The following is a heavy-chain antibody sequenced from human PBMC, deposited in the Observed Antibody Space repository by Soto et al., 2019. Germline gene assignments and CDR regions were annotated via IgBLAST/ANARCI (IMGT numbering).Heavy chain of an antibody. D-gene: IGHD3-3*01. Sequence: SVKVSCKASGYTFTGYYMHWVRQAPGQGLEWMGWINPNSGGTNYAQKFQGRVTMTRDTSISTAYMELSRLRSDDTAVYYCARDFMGEYYDFWSGPAPVDYWGQGTQVTVSS. V-gene: IGHV1-2*02. CDR1: GYTFTGYY. J-gene: IGHJ4*02. CDR3: ARDFMGEYYDFWSGPAPVDY. CDR2: INPNSGGT.